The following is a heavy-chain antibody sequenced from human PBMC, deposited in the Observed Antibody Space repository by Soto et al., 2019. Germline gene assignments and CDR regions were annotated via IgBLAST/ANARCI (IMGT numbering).Heavy chain of an antibody. CDR2: ISAYNDYT. Sequence: QVRLVQSAAEVKKPGASVKVSCKASGYTFIRYGITWVRQAPGQGLEWMGWISAYNDYTNYAQKLQGRVTMTTDTSTSTVYMGLRSLRSDDTAVYYCARGGYYDKVWGKMNYYGLDVWGQGTTVTVSS. D-gene: IGHD3-16*01. CDR1: GYTFIRYG. J-gene: IGHJ6*02. CDR3: ARGGYYDKVWGKMNYYGLDV. V-gene: IGHV1-18*01.